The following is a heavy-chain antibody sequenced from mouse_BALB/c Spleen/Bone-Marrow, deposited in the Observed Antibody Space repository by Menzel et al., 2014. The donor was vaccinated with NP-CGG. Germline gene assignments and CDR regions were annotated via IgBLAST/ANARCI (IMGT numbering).Heavy chain of an antibody. CDR3: TRQYGNYYAMDY. CDR1: GYTFTSYW. Sequence: QVQLQQSGAELVRPGASVKVSCKASGYTFTSYWINWVKQRPRQGLEWIGNIYPSDSYTNYNQNSKDKATLTVDKSSSTAYMQLSSPTSEDSAVYYCTRQYGNYYAMDYWGQGTSVTVSS. CDR2: IYPSDSYT. J-gene: IGHJ4*01. V-gene: IGHV1-69*02. D-gene: IGHD2-10*02.